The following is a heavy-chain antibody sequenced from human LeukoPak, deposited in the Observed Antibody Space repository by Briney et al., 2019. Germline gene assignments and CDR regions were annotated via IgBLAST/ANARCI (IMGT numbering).Heavy chain of an antibody. CDR1: GGSFSGYY. CDR2: IYYSGST. Sequence: SETLSLTCAVYGGSFSGYYWSWIRQHPGKGLEWIGYIYYSGSTYYNPSLKSRVTISVDTSKNQFSLKLSSVTAADTAVYYCAGDHCSGGSCYPYYFDSWGQGTLVAVSS. CDR3: AGDHCSGGSCYPYYFDS. V-gene: IGHV4-31*11. J-gene: IGHJ4*02. D-gene: IGHD2-15*01.